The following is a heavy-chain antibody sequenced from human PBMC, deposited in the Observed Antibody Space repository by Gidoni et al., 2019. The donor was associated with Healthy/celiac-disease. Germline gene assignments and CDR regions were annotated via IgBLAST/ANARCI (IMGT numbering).Heavy chain of an antibody. V-gene: IGHV3-49*03. Sequence: EVQLVESGGGLVQPGRSLRLSCTASGFTFGDYAMSWFRQAPGKGLEWVGFIRSKAYGGTTEYAASVKGRFTISRDDSKSIAYLQMNSLKTEDTAVYYCTRARDSSRDAFDIWGQGTMVTVSS. J-gene: IGHJ3*02. CDR3: TRARDSSRDAFDI. D-gene: IGHD3-22*01. CDR2: IRSKAYGGTT. CDR1: GFTFGDYA.